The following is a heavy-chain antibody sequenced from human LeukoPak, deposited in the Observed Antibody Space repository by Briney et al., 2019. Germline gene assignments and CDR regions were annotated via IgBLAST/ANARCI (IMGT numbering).Heavy chain of an antibody. CDR2: ISSSSSYI. V-gene: IGHV3-21*04. CDR3: ARIFYDILTGYYVNYYYYYMDV. CDR1: GFTFSSYS. Sequence: GGSLRLSCAASGFTFSSYSMNWVRQAPGKGLEWVSSISSSSSYIYYADSVKGRFTISRDNAKNSLYLQMNSLRAEDTAVYYCARIFYDILTGYYVNYYYYYMDVWGKGTTVTISS. J-gene: IGHJ6*03. D-gene: IGHD3-9*01.